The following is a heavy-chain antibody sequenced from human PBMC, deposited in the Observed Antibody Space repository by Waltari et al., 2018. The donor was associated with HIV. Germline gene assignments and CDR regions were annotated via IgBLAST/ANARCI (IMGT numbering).Heavy chain of an antibody. CDR3: AKDRSDFWTGFLDH. CDR1: GFTFSNFG. V-gene: IGHV3-30*18. D-gene: IGHD3-3*01. J-gene: IGHJ4*02. CDR2: ISHHGRSD. Sequence: QVLLVQSGGGMVQPGRSLRLSCAASGFTFSNFGMHWVRQAPGKGLEWVAVISHHGRSDHYADSVKGRFTISRDNSKDTLFLEMDNVRPEDTSLYFCAKDRSDFWTGFLDHWGQGALVTVTS.